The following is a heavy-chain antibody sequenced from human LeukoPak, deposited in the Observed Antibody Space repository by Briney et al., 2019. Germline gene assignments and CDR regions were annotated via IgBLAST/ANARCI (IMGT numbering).Heavy chain of an antibody. CDR3: ARSMITFGGVIVTRIDY. D-gene: IGHD3-16*02. CDR1: GGSFSGYY. CDR2: INHSGST. J-gene: IGHJ4*02. V-gene: IGHV4-34*01. Sequence: SETLSLTCAVYGGSFSGYYWSWTRQPPGKGLEWIGEINHSGSTNYNPSLKSRVTISVDTSKNRFSLKLSSVTAADTAVYYCARSMITFGGVIVTRIDYWGQGTLVTVSS.